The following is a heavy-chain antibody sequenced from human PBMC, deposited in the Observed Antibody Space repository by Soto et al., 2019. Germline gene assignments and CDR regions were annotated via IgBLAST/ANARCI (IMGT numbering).Heavy chain of an antibody. J-gene: IGHJ4*02. Sequence: EVQVVESGGGLVQPGGSLRLSCAASGFSVSSNYMSWVRQAPGKGLEWVSVIYSGGDIYYADSVQGRFTTSRDNSKNSLDLQMNSLRAEDTAVYYCSRDRGDGDPIWGQGVLVTVSS. CDR2: IYSGGDI. D-gene: IGHD7-27*01. CDR1: GFSVSSNY. CDR3: SRDRGDGDPI. V-gene: IGHV3-66*01.